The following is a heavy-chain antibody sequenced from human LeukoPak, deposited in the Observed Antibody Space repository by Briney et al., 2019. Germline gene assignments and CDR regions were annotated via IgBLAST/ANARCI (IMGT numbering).Heavy chain of an antibody. CDR3: GIRDTSDYYVF. Sequence: GGSLRLSCTGSGFTFRTYAFSWVRQAPGKGLEWVSATGSNGVTYYADSVKGRFPISRDNSKNALYLQMNGLRADDTAVYYCGIRDTSDYYVFWGQGTLVTVSS. D-gene: IGHD3-22*01. CDR1: GFTFRTYA. V-gene: IGHV3-23*01. J-gene: IGHJ4*02. CDR2: TGSNGVT.